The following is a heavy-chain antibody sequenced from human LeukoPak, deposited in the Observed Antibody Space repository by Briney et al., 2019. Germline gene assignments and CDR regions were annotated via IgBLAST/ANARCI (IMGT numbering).Heavy chain of an antibody. CDR1: GGSISSGSYS. V-gene: IGHV4-39*01. Sequence: SQTLSLTCTVSGGSISSGSYSWGWIRQPPGKGLEWIGSIYYSGSTYYNPSLKSRVTISVDTSKNQFSLKLSSVTAADTAVYYCARLSPRLAFDYWGQGTLVTVSS. J-gene: IGHJ4*02. D-gene: IGHD3-22*01. CDR3: ARLSPRLAFDY. CDR2: IYYSGST.